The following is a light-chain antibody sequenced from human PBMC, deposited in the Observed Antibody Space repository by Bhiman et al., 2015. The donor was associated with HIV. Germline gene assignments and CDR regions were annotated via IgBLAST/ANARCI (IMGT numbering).Light chain of an antibody. CDR2: QDT. V-gene: IGLV3-25*03. Sequence: SYELTQPPSVSVSPGQTASITCSGDKLGDKYACWYQQKPGQSPVLVIYQDTKRPSGIPERFSGSSSGTTVTLTISAVQAEDEADYHCQSVDSSGTYQVVFGGGTKLTVL. J-gene: IGLJ2*01. CDR3: QSVDSSGTYQVV. CDR1: KLGDKY.